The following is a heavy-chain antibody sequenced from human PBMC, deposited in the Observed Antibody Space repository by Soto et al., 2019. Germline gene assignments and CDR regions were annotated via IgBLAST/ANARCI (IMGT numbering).Heavy chain of an antibody. CDR3: ARDHHGDYSSDY. Sequence: ASVKVSCKASGGTFTNYAFSWVRQAPGQWLEWMGGISAYIGTTNCAQKVQGRVTMTTDTSTSTAYLELRSLRSDDTAVYYCARDHHGDYSSDYWGQGTLVTVSS. J-gene: IGHJ4*02. D-gene: IGHD2-21*02. CDR2: ISAYIGTT. V-gene: IGHV1-18*01. CDR1: GGTFTNYA.